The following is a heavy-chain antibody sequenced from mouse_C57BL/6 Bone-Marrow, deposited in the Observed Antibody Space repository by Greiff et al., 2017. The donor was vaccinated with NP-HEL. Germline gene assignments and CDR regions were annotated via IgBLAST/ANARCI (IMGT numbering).Heavy chain of an antibody. CDR2: IYPGGGYT. J-gene: IGHJ4*01. V-gene: IGHV1-63*01. CDR3: ARYGNYPYYAIDY. Sequence: VQGVESGAELVRPGTSVKMSCKASGYTFTNYWIGWAKQRPGHGLEWIGDIYPGGGYTNYNEKFKGKATLTVDKSSSTAYMQFSSLTSEDSAVYYCARYGNYPYYAIDYWGQGTAVTVSA. D-gene: IGHD2-1*01. CDR1: GYTFTNYW.